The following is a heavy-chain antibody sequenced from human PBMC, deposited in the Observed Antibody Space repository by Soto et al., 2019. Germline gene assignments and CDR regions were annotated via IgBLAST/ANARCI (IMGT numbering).Heavy chain of an antibody. V-gene: IGHV4-30-4*01. CDR3: AREGYYGSGRIDY. CDR2: IYYSGST. Sequence: SETLSLTCTVSGGSISSGDYYWSWIRQPPGKGLEWIGYIYYSGSTYYNPSLKSRVTISVDTSKNQSSLKLSSVTAADTAVYYCAREGYYGSGRIDYWGQGTLVTVSS. J-gene: IGHJ4*02. D-gene: IGHD3-10*01. CDR1: GGSISSGDYY.